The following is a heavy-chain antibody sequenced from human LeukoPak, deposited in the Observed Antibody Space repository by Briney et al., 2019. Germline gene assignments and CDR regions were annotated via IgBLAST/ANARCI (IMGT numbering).Heavy chain of an antibody. D-gene: IGHD3-22*01. Sequence: SETLSLTCTVSGGSISSYYWSWIRQPPGKGLEWIGYFFYSGSSNYNPSLKSRVTISVDTPKKQFSLKLSSVTAADTAVYYCARGDYDTSGYYHDFWGQGTLVTVSS. CDR1: GGSISSYY. CDR2: FFYSGSS. CDR3: ARGDYDTSGYYHDF. J-gene: IGHJ4*02. V-gene: IGHV4-59*01.